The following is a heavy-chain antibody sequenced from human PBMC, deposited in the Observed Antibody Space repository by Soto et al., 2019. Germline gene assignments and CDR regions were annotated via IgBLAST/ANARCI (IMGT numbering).Heavy chain of an antibody. J-gene: IGHJ6*02. V-gene: IGHV4-59*01. D-gene: IGHD3-22*01. CDR1: GGSISSYY. CDR2: IYYSGST. CDR3: AREDSSYGMDV. Sequence: PSETLSLTCTVSGGSISSYYWSWIRQPPGKGLEWIGYIYYSGSTNYNPSLKSRVTISVDTSKNQFSLKLSSVTAADTAVYYCAREDSSYGMDVWGQGTTVTVSS.